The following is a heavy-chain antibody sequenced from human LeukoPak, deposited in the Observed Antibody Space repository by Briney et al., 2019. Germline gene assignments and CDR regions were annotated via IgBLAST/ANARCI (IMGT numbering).Heavy chain of an antibody. CDR3: ARDSLIVVVPAAISTYGMDV. CDR2: ISAYNGNT. D-gene: IGHD2-2*02. Sequence: GASVKVSCKASGYTFTSYGISWVRQAPGQGLEWMGWISAYNGNTNYAQKLQGRVTMTTDTSTSTAYMELRSLRSDETAVYYCARDSLIVVVPAAISTYGMDVWGQGTTVTVSS. J-gene: IGHJ6*02. CDR1: GYTFTSYG. V-gene: IGHV1-18*01.